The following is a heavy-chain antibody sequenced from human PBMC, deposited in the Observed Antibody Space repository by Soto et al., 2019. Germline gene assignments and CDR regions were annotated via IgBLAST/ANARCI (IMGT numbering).Heavy chain of an antibody. CDR3: ARYRRYCSVGSCTSYFDF. CDR1: SCSGRTHY. J-gene: IGHJ4*02. D-gene: IGHD2-15*01. Sequence: SETLSLTCTVSSCSGRTHYGSWIRQPPGKGLEWIGYIHYSGNTKYNPSLKSRVTISVDTSKNQFSLKLSSVTAADTAVYYCARYRRYCSVGSCTSYFDFWVQGSLVTVSS. CDR2: IHYSGNT. V-gene: IGHV4-59*02.